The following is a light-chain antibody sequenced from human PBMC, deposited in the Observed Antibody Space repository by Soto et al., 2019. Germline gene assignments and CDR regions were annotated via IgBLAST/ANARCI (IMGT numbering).Light chain of an antibody. CDR2: GAS. J-gene: IGKJ1*01. Sequence: EIVLAQSPGTLSLSPGESATLSCRASQSVSSSFLAWYQQKAGQAPRLLIYGASRRATGIPDRFSGSGSGTDFTLTISRLAPEDFAVYYCQQYVSSPWAFGQGTKVEI. V-gene: IGKV3-20*01. CDR1: QSVSSSF. CDR3: QQYVSSPWA.